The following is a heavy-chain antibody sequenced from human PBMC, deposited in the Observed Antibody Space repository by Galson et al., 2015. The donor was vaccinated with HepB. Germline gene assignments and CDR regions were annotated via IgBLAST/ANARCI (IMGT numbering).Heavy chain of an antibody. CDR1: GFTFSRYA. CDR2: ITNSGGGT. Sequence: SLRLSCAASGFTFSRYAMTWVRQAPGKGLAWVSSITNSGGGTYYAASVKGRFTISRDDSKNTLYLQMNSLKTEDTAVYYCTTDWYSSSWYDPYYYYYYMDVWGKGTTVTVS. D-gene: IGHD6-13*01. J-gene: IGHJ6*03. CDR3: TTDWYSSSWYDPYYYYYYMDV. V-gene: IGHV3-23*01.